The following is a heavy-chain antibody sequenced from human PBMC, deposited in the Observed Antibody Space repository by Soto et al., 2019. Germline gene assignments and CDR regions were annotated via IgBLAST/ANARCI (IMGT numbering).Heavy chain of an antibody. J-gene: IGHJ4*02. CDR3: TRRPKAGVAGVDPLAY. CDR2: IKSKGDGGAV. D-gene: IGHD3-16*01. CDR1: GLRLSDGW. Sequence: EVRLVESGGGSVKPEGSLRLSCAASGLRLSDGWMNWVRQTPGKGLEWVGRIKSKGDGGAVDYAAPGNGRFTISRDDSESMWYLQMNNLKADDTGIYYCTRRPKAGVAGVDPLAYLGQGALFTVSS. V-gene: IGHV3-15*07.